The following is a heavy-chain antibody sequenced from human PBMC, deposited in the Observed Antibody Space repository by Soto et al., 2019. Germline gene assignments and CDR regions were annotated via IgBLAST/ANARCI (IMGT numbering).Heavy chain of an antibody. CDR1: GFTFSSYA. CDR3: AKDRDSSIAARGYNWFDP. CDR2: ISGSGGST. V-gene: IGHV3-23*01. Sequence: EVQLLESGGGLVQPGGSLRLSCAASGFTFSSYAMSWVRQAPGKGLEWVSAISGSGGSTYYADSVKGRFTISRDNSKNTLYVQMNSLRAEDTAVYYCAKDRDSSIAARGYNWFDPWGQGTLVTVSS. J-gene: IGHJ5*02. D-gene: IGHD6-6*01.